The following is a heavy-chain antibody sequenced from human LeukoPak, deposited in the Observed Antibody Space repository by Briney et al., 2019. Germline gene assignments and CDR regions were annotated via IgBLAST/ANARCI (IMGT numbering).Heavy chain of an antibody. CDR3: ARHSNGVNGDFDY. D-gene: IGHD4-23*01. CDR1: GDSVSSYNA. V-gene: IGHV6-1*01. J-gene: IGHJ4*02. Sequence: SQTLSLTCAISGDSVSSYNAWNWIRQSPSRGLEWLGRTFYRSKWYSNYAVSVKSRIIINPDTSKNQFSLKLSSVTAADTAVYYCARHSNGVNGDFDYWGQGTLVTVSS. CDR2: TFYRSKWYS.